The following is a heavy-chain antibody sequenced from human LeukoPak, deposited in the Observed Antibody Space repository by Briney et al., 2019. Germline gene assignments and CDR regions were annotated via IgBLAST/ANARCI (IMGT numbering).Heavy chain of an antibody. CDR2: INPNSGGI. Sequence: VASVKVSCKASGYTFTGYYMHWVRQAPGQGLEWMGWINPNSGGINYAQKFQGWVTMTRDTSISTAYMELSRLRSDDTAVYYCARGDSSGWYGDYWGQGTLVTVSS. V-gene: IGHV1-2*04. CDR3: ARGDSSGWYGDY. J-gene: IGHJ4*02. CDR1: GYTFTGYY. D-gene: IGHD6-19*01.